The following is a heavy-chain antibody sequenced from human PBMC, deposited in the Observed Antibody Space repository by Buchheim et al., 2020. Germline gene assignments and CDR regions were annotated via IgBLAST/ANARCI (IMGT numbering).Heavy chain of an antibody. Sequence: QVQLQQWGAGLLKPSETLSLTCAVYGGSFSGYYWSWIRQPPGKGLEWIGEINHSGSTNYNPSLKSRVTISVDTSQNQFSLKLSSVTAADTAVYYCASGTATKYGMDVWGQGTT. J-gene: IGHJ6*02. CDR2: INHSGST. V-gene: IGHV4-34*01. D-gene: IGHD4-11*01. CDR3: ASGTATKYGMDV. CDR1: GGSFSGYY.